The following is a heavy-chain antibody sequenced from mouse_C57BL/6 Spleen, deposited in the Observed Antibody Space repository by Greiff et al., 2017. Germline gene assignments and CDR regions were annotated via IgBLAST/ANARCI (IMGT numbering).Heavy chain of an antibody. Sequence: EVHLVESGGGLVKPGGSLKLSCAASGFTFSDYGMHWVRQAPEKGLEWVAYISSGSSTIYYADTVKGRFTISRDNAKNTLFLQMTRLRSEDTAMYYCARDYSNYGFAYWGQGTLVTVSA. V-gene: IGHV5-17*01. CDR1: GFTFSDYG. D-gene: IGHD2-5*01. CDR3: ARDYSNYGFAY. J-gene: IGHJ3*01. CDR2: ISSGSSTI.